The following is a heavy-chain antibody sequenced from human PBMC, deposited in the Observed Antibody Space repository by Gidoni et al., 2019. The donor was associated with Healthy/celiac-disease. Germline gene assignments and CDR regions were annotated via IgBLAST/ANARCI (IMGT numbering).Heavy chain of an antibody. CDR1: GFTFSSYA. D-gene: IGHD1-7*01. J-gene: IGHJ5*02. CDR2: ISGSGGST. Sequence: EVQLLESGGCLVQPGGSLRLSCAASGFTFSSYAIGWVRQAPGKGREWVSAISGSGGSTYYADSVKGRFTISRDNSKNTLYLQMNSLRAEDTAVYYCAKAFAAWNYGLGNWFDPWGQGTLVTVSS. V-gene: IGHV3-23*01. CDR3: AKAFAAWNYGLGNWFDP.